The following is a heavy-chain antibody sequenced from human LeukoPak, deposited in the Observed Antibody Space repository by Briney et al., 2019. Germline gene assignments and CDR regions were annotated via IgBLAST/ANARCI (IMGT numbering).Heavy chain of an antibody. Sequence: PGGSLRLSCAASGFTFSSYWMHWVRQAPGKGLVWLPRIYTDGSSTSYADSVEGRFTISRDNAENTLYLQMNSLRAEDTAVYYCARGLRNDYGDYGPDYWGQGTLVTVSS. CDR2: IYTDGSST. J-gene: IGHJ4*02. CDR1: GFTFSSYW. CDR3: ARGLRNDYGDYGPDY. D-gene: IGHD4-17*01. V-gene: IGHV3-74*01.